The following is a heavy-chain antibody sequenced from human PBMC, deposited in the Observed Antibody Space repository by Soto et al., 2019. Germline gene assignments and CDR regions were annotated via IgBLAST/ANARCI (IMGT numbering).Heavy chain of an antibody. V-gene: IGHV5-10-1*01. D-gene: IGHD3-16*02. Sequence: GESLKICFKGSGYTFINYWIGWVSQMPGKGLEWMGRIDPSDSYTNYSPSFKGHVTISADKSISTAYLQWSRLKASDTAMYYSATSPLYDYVWGSYRSAENYWGQGTLVTVSS. J-gene: IGHJ4*02. CDR3: ATSPLYDYVWGSYRSAENY. CDR1: GYTFINYW. CDR2: IDPSDSYT.